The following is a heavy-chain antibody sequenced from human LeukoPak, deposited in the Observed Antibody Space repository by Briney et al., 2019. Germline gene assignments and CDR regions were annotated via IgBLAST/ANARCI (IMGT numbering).Heavy chain of an antibody. V-gene: IGHV1-8*03. Sequence: ASVTVSCKASGYTFTTYDSNWVRQAAGQGLEWMGWMNPNSGNTGYAQKLQGRLTITRNASISTAYMELSSLRSDDTAVSYCARTKPDNSEIYNWGQGTMVTVSS. D-gene: IGHD3-22*01. CDR2: MNPNSGNT. J-gene: IGHJ4*02. CDR1: GYTFTTYD. CDR3: ARTKPDNSEIYN.